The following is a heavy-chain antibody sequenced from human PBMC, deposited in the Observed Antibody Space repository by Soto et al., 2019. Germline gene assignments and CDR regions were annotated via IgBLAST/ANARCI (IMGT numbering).Heavy chain of an antibody. CDR2: ISGSGGST. CDR1: GFTFSSYA. CDR3: AKDLGIAVAGTVGYFDY. J-gene: IGHJ4*02. Sequence: SLRLSCAATGFTFSSYAMSWVRQAPGKGLEWVSAISGSGGSTYYADSVKGRFTISRDNSKNTLYLQMNSLRAEDTAVYYCAKDLGIAVAGTVGYFDYWGQGTLVTVSS. D-gene: IGHD6-19*01. V-gene: IGHV3-23*01.